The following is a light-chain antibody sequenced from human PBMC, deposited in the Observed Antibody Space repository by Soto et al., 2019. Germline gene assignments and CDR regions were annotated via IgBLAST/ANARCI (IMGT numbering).Light chain of an antibody. Sequence: EIVMTQSPSTLSVSPVEISTLSCRASQRVIIDLAWYQQTPGQAPRHLLCGASTSATGIPARFSGSGSGTDFILTISRLQSEDFAVYYCHEYTTWPWTFGQGTKADI. CDR1: QRVIID. V-gene: IGKV3-15*01. J-gene: IGKJ1*01. CDR2: GAS. CDR3: HEYTTWPWT.